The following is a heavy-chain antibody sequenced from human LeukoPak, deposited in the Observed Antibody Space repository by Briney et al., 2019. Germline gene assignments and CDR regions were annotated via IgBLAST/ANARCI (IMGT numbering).Heavy chain of an antibody. CDR3: AKGGRRIQLWWSFDY. J-gene: IGHJ4*02. D-gene: IGHD5-18*01. CDR1: GFTFSSYA. V-gene: IGHV3-23*01. Sequence: PGGSLRLSCAASGFTFSSYAMSWVRQAPGKGLEWVSAISGSGGSTYYADSVKGRFTISRDNSKNTLYLQMNSLRAEDTAVYYCAKGGRRIQLWWSFDYWGQGTLVTVSS. CDR2: ISGSGGST.